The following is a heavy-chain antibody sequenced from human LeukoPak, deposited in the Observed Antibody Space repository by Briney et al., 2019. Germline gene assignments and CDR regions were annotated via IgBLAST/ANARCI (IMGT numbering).Heavy chain of an antibody. Sequence: PGGSLRLSCAASGFTFSSNAMSRVRQAPGKGLEWVSAISGSGGSTYYADSVKGRFTISRDNSKSTLNLQMNSLRAEDTAVYYCATTPGGWELLYYWGQGTLVTVSS. J-gene: IGHJ4*02. CDR2: ISGSGGST. CDR3: ATTPGGWELLYY. V-gene: IGHV3-23*01. D-gene: IGHD1-26*01. CDR1: GFTFSSNA.